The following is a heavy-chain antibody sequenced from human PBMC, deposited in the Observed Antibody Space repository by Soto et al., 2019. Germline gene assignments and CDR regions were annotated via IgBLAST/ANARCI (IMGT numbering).Heavy chain of an antibody. V-gene: IGHV4-34*01. J-gene: IGHJ6*02. CDR3: ASYKKIAAAGHYYYGMDV. Sequence: SETLSLTCAVYGGSFSGYYWSWIRQPPGKGLEWIGEINHSGSTNYNPSLKSRVTISVDTSKNQFSMKLSSVTAADTAVYYCASYKKIAAAGHYYYGMDVWGQGTTVTVS. CDR1: GGSFSGYY. CDR2: INHSGST. D-gene: IGHD6-13*01.